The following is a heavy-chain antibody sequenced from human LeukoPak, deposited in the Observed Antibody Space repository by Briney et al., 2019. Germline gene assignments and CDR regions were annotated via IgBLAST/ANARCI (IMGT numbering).Heavy chain of an antibody. CDR1: GYSISSGYY. J-gene: IGHJ5*02. CDR3: ARRLPGGGITIFGVITGGWFDP. V-gene: IGHV4-38-2*02. Sequence: SETLSLTCTVSGYSISSGYYWGWIRQPPGKGLEWIGSLSHNGSTYYNPSLKSRVTIGVDTSKSQFSLKLRSVTAADTAVYYCARRLPGGGITIFGVITGGWFDPWGPGTLVTVSS. CDR2: LSHNGST. D-gene: IGHD3-3*01.